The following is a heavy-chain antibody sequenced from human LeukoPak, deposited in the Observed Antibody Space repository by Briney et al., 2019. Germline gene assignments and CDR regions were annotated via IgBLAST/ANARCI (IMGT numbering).Heavy chain of an antibody. CDR2: INPSGGSI. D-gene: IGHD2-15*01. J-gene: IGHJ4*02. CDR1: GYTFTSYY. V-gene: IGHV1-46*01. CDR3: ARDLGEYCSGGSCYSGDY. Sequence: GASVKVSCKASGYTFTSYYMHWVRQAPGQGLEWMGIINPSGGSISYAQQFQGRVTMTRDTSTSTAYMELSRLRSDDTAVYYCARDLGEYCSGGSCYSGDYWGQGTLVTVSS.